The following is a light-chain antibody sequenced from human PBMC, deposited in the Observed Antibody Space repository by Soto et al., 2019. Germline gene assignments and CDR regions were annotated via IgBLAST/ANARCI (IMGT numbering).Light chain of an antibody. V-gene: IGKV3-20*01. J-gene: IGKJ1*01. CDR3: QQYGSSRT. CDR2: GAS. Sequence: EIVLTQSPGTLSLSPGERATLSCRASQSVSSSYLAWYQQKPGQAPRLLIYGASSRATGIPDRFSGSGSGTDFTLTISRLEAEGFAVYYCQQYGSSRTFGQGTKVEIK. CDR1: QSVSSSY.